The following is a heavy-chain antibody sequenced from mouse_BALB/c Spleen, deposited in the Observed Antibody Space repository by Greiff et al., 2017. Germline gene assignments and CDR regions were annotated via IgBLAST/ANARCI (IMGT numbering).Heavy chain of an antibody. CDR3: ARVSFITTATDYAMDY. Sequence: VQLKESGPGLVAPSQSLSITCTVSGFSLTSYGVHWVRQPPGKGLEWLGVIWAGGSTNYNSALMSRLSISKDNSKSQVFLKMNSLQTDDTAMYYCARVSFITTATDYAMDYWGQGTSVTVSS. J-gene: IGHJ4*01. CDR1: GFSLTSYG. D-gene: IGHD1-2*01. CDR2: IWAGGST. V-gene: IGHV2-9*02.